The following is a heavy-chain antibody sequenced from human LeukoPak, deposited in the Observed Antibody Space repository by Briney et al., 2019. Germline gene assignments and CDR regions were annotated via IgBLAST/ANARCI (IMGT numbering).Heavy chain of an antibody. CDR3: ARVNQYMVRGVISFDP. D-gene: IGHD3-10*01. Sequence: SETLSLTCTVSGGSISSSSYYWGWIRQPPGKGLEWIGSIYYSGSTYYNPSLKSRVTISVDTSKNQFSLKLSSVTAADTAVYYCARVNQYMVRGVISFDPWGQGTLVTVSS. J-gene: IGHJ5*02. V-gene: IGHV4-39*07. CDR1: GGSISSSSYY. CDR2: IYYSGST.